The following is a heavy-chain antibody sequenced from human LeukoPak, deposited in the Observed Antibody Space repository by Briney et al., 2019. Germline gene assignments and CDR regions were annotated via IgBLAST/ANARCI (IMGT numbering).Heavy chain of an antibody. J-gene: IGHJ4*02. Sequence: SETLSLTCTVSGGSISSSSYYWGWIRQPPGKGLEWIGSIYYSGSTYYNPSLKSRVTISVDTSKNQFSLKLSSVTAADTAVYYCARVGPPLTYGSGSYYKTYFDYWGQGTLVTVSS. CDR1: GGSISSSSYY. CDR3: ARVGPPLTYGSGSYYKTYFDY. V-gene: IGHV4-39*07. CDR2: IYYSGST. D-gene: IGHD3-10*01.